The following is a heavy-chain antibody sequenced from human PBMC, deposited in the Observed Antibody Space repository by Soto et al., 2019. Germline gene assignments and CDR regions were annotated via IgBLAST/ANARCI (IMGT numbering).Heavy chain of an antibody. CDR1: GGSFSGNY. V-gene: IGHV4-34*01. Sequence: SEALSLTCVVSGGSFSGNYWTWIRQPPGKGLEWIGEISHSGNTNYNPSLKSRVTISVDTSKNQFSLNLSSVTAADMAEYYCARGHLPGGNSFYFDYWGQGSRVTVSS. CDR2: ISHSGNT. CDR3: ARGHLPGGNSFYFDY. D-gene: IGHD4-4*01. J-gene: IGHJ4*02.